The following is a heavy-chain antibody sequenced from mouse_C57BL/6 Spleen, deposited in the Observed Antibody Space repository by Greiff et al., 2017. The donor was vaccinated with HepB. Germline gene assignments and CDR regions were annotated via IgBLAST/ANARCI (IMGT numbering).Heavy chain of an antibody. Sequence: EVKLMESGGGLVKPGGSLKLSCAASGFTFSNYGMHWVRQAPEKGLEWVAYISSGSSTIYYADTVKGRFTISRDNAKNTLFLQMTSLRSEDTSMYYGARREYDYDVGYFDYWGQGTTLTVSS. CDR3: ARREYDYDVGYFDY. J-gene: IGHJ2*01. CDR2: ISSGSSTI. D-gene: IGHD2-4*01. CDR1: GFTFSNYG. V-gene: IGHV5-17*01.